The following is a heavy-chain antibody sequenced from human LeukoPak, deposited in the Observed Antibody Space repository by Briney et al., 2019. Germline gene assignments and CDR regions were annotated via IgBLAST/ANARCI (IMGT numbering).Heavy chain of an antibody. CDR3: ARQFGDYVGDAFDI. CDR1: GYTFTSYW. Sequence: GESLKISCKGSGYTFTSYWIGWVRQMPGKGLELMGIIYVNDSDTRYSPSFEGQVTISAGKSINTAYLQWSSLKASGTAMYYCARQFGDYVGDAFDIWGQGTMVTVSS. J-gene: IGHJ3*02. V-gene: IGHV5-51*01. D-gene: IGHD4-17*01. CDR2: IYVNDSDT.